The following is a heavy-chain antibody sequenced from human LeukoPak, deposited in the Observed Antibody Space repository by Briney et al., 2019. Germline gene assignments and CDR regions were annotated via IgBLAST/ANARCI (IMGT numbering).Heavy chain of an antibody. CDR3: ARQALQNSYGRRSLYYYYYMDV. CDR1: GYTFSGYY. J-gene: IGHJ6*03. CDR2: IIPIFGTA. D-gene: IGHD5-18*01. Sequence: GASVKVSCKASGYTFSGYYMHWVRQAPGQGLEWMGGIIPIFGTANYAQKFQGRVTITADKSTSTAYMELSSLRSEDTAVYYCARQALQNSYGRRSLYYYYYMDVWGKGTTVTVSS. V-gene: IGHV1-69*06.